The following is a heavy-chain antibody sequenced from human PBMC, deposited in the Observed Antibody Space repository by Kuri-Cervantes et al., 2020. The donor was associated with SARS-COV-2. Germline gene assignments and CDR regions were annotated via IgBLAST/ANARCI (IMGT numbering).Heavy chain of an antibody. J-gene: IGHJ3*02. D-gene: IGHD6-6*01. CDR2: INPNSGGT. V-gene: IGHV1-2*02. Sequence: ASVKVSCKASGYTFTGYYMHWVRQAPGQGLEWMGWINPNSGGTNYAQKFQGRVTMTRDTSISTAHMELSSLTSDDTAVYYCAREIYSTSSQAFDIWGQGTMVTVSS. CDR3: AREIYSTSSQAFDI. CDR1: GYTFTGYY.